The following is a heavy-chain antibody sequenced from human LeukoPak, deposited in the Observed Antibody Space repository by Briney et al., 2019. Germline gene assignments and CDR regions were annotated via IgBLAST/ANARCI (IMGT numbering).Heavy chain of an antibody. Sequence: ESGPTLVNPTQTLTLTCTFSGFSLTTSGVGVGWIRQPPGQALEWLAHIFSNDEKSYSTSLKGRLTISRDTSKSQVVLTMTNMDPVDTATYYCARISGTFPAEYFQHWGQGTLVTVSS. V-gene: IGHV2-26*01. J-gene: IGHJ1*01. D-gene: IGHD1-26*01. CDR1: GFSLTTSGVG. CDR3: ARISGTFPAEYFQH. CDR2: IFSNDEK.